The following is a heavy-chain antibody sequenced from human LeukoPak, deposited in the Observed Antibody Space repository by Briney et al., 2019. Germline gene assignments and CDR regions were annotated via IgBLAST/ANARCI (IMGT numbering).Heavy chain of an antibody. Sequence: PSETLCLTCTVSGGSISTYYWSWIRQPPGKGLEWIGYISYPGSPNYNPSLKSRLTISIDTSRNQFSLQVSSVTAADTAVYYCARHGSDWSFDYWGQGTLVTASS. V-gene: IGHV4-59*08. CDR2: ISYPGSP. CDR3: ARHGSDWSFDY. J-gene: IGHJ4*02. D-gene: IGHD6-19*01. CDR1: GGSISTYY.